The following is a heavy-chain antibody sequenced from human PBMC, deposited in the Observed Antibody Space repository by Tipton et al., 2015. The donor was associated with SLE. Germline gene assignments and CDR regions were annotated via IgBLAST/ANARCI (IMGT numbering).Heavy chain of an antibody. V-gene: IGHV4-34*01. CDR3: ARARSEDAFWREYVNYYYYMDV. CDR1: GGSVIGYY. Sequence: TLSLTCAVNGGSVIGYYWSWIRQPPGKGLEWIGEINHGGSTNYNSSLKSRVTISVDMSMNHFSLKLRSLTAADTAVYYCARARSEDAFWREYVNYYYYMDVWGRGTTVTVSS. J-gene: IGHJ6*03. D-gene: IGHD3-3*01. CDR2: INHGGST.